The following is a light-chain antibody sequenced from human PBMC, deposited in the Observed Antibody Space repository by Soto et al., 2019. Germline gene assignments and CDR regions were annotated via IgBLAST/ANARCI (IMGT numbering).Light chain of an antibody. V-gene: IGLV2-8*01. CDR3: SSYGGSNNYV. J-gene: IGLJ1*01. Sequence: QPVLTQPPSASGSPGQSVTISCTGTSSDVGGYNYVSWYQHHPGKGPKLMIYEVSKRPSGVPDRFSGSKSGNTASLTVSGLQAEDEADYYCSSYGGSNNYVFGTGTKVTVL. CDR1: SSDVGGYNY. CDR2: EVS.